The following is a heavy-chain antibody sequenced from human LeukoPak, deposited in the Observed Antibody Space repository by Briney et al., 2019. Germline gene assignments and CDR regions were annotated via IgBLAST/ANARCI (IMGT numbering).Heavy chain of an antibody. CDR1: GFNFRSYA. J-gene: IGHJ6*02. V-gene: IGHV3-30*04. CDR3: AKDQGELELLLGYYYYYGMDV. CDR2: ISYDGSNK. Sequence: GRSLRLSCAASGFNFRSYAMHWVRRAPGKGLEWVAVISYDGSNKNYADSVKGRFTISRDNSKNTLYLQINSLRAEDTAVYYCAKDQGELELLLGYYYYYGMDVWGQGTTVTVSS. D-gene: IGHD1-7*01.